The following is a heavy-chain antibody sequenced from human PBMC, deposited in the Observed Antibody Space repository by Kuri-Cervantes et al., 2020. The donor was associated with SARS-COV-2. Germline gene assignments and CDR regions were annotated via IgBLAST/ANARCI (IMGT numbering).Heavy chain of an antibody. CDR3: ARALRGWPALKYFQH. Sequence: SETLSLTCAVHGGSFSGYYWSWIRQPPGKGLECIGEINHSGSTNYNPSLKSRVTISVDTSKNQFSLKLSTVTAADTAVYYCARALRGWPALKYFQHWGQGTLVTVSS. D-gene: IGHD2-15*01. CDR1: GGSFSGYY. V-gene: IGHV4-34*01. J-gene: IGHJ1*01. CDR2: INHSGST.